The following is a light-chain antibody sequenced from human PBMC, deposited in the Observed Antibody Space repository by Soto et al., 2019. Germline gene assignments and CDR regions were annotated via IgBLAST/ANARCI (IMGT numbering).Light chain of an antibody. CDR2: DAS. CDR3: YQYDSSPWT. V-gene: IGKV3-20*01. Sequence: EIVMTQSPGTLPLSPGEVATLSCRASQSVSGSYLAWYQQKPGQAPRLVIYDASSRATGIPDRFSGSGSGTDFTLTIRRLEAEDFAVYSCYQYDSSPWTFGQGTKVDIK. CDR1: QSVSGSY. J-gene: IGKJ1*01.